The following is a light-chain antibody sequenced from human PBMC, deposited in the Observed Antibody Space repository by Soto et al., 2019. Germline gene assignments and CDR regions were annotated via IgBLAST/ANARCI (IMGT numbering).Light chain of an antibody. CDR3: QQSDDSPGT. Sequence: IVLTQSPGTRSLSPGESATLSCRASQSISSSYLAWYQQKPGQAPRLLIYGASNRATAIPDRFSGSGSGTDFTLTISRLETEDFAVYYCQQSDDSPGTFGQGTKVDIK. CDR2: GAS. CDR1: QSISSSY. J-gene: IGKJ1*01. V-gene: IGKV3-20*01.